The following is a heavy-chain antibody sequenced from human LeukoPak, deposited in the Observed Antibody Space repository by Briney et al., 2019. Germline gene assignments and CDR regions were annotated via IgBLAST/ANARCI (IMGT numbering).Heavy chain of an antibody. J-gene: IGHJ6*03. CDR2: IYHSGST. CDR1: GYSISSGYY. V-gene: IGHV4-38-2*01. D-gene: IGHD6-13*01. Sequence: SETLSLTCAVSGYSISSGYYWGWIRQPPGEGLEWIGSIYHSGSTYYNPSLKSRVTISVDTSKNQFSLKLSSVTAADTAVYYCARVYGSYGLQYGYSSSWYSTENYYYYYMDVWGKGTTATVSS. CDR3: ARVYGSYGLQYGYSSSWYSTENYYYYYMDV.